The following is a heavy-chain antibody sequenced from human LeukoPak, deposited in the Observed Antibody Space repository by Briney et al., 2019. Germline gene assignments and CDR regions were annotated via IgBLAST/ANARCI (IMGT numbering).Heavy chain of an antibody. J-gene: IGHJ4*02. Sequence: ASVKVSCKASGYTFTGYYMHWVRQAPGQGLEWMGWINPNSGGTNYAQKFQGRVTMTRDTSISTAYMELSRLRSDDTAVYYCARDFPPGDIVVVPAATRDYWRQGTLLTVST. CDR1: GYTFTGYY. V-gene: IGHV1-2*02. CDR3: ARDFPPGDIVVVPAATRDY. CDR2: INPNSGGT. D-gene: IGHD2-2*01.